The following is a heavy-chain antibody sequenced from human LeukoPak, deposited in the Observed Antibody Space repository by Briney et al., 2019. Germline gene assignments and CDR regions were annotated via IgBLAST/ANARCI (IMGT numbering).Heavy chain of an antibody. CDR1: GGSINTYY. CDR3: ARDRRQDSVTSYFGFDY. D-gene: IGHD2-15*01. Sequence: SETLSLTCTVSGGSINTYYWSWIRQPAGKGLEWIGRFNTNGNNNYNPSLKSRVTMSVDTSKNQVSLNINSVTAADAAVYYCARDRRQDSVTSYFGFDYWGQGSLVTVSS. V-gene: IGHV4-4*07. J-gene: IGHJ4*02. CDR2: FNTNGNN.